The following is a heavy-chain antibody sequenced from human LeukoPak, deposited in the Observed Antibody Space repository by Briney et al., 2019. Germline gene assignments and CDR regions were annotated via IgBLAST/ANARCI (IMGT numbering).Heavy chain of an antibody. D-gene: IGHD3-3*01. Sequence: ASVKVSCKASGYTFTSYAMNWVRQAPGQGLEWMGWINTNTGNPTYAQGFTGRFVFSLDTSVSTAYLQISSLKAEDTAVYYCARDLDQLLEWLPTAYFDYWGQGTLVTVSS. CDR2: INTNTGNP. CDR1: GYTFTSYA. CDR3: ARDLDQLLEWLPTAYFDY. V-gene: IGHV7-4-1*02. J-gene: IGHJ4*02.